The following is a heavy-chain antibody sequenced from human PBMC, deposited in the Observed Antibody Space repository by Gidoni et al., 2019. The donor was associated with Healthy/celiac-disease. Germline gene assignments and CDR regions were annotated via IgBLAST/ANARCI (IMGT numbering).Heavy chain of an antibody. Sequence: QVQLVDSGGVVVQPGRSLGLSCAAYGFTFSSHTMHWVRQAPGKGLEWVAVIADDGSNKYYADSVKGRFTISRDNSKNTLYLQMNSLRAEDTAVYYCERDSLLRYFDWLFLFDYWGQGTMVTGSS. CDR1: GFTFSSHT. CDR3: ERDSLLRYFDWLFLFDY. D-gene: IGHD3-9*01. V-gene: IGHV3-30-3*01. CDR2: IADDGSNK. J-gene: IGHJ4*02.